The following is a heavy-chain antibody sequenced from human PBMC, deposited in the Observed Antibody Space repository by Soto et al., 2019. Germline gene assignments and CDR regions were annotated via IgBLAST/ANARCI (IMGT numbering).Heavy chain of an antibody. CDR3: ARSPMGLLFRYYFDY. V-gene: IGHV4-34*01. Sequence: QVQLQQWGAGLLKPSETLSLTCAVYGGSFSGYYWCWIRQPPGKGLVWIGQINHSGRTNYNPSLKSRVTISVDTSKNQFSLMLNSVTAADTAVYYCARSPMGLLFRYYFDYWGQGTLVTVSS. CDR1: GGSFSGYY. J-gene: IGHJ4*02. CDR2: INHSGRT. D-gene: IGHD2-21*02.